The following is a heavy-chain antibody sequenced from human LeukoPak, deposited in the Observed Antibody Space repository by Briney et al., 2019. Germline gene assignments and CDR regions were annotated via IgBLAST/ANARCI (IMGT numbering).Heavy chain of an antibody. D-gene: IGHD6-6*01. V-gene: IGHV4-34*01. CDR2: INHSGST. Sequence: SETLSLTCAVYGGSFSGYYWSWIRQPPGKGLEWIGEINHSGSTNYNPSLKSRVTISVDTSKNQFSLKLSSVTAADTAVYYCARPGRVFRWFDPWGQGTLVTVSS. CDR3: ARPGRVFRWFDP. J-gene: IGHJ5*02. CDR1: GGSFSGYY.